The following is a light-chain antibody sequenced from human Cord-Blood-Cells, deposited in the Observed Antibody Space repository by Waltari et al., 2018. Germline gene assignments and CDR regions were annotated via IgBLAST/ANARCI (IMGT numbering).Light chain of an antibody. V-gene: IGLV2-23*01. CDR3: CSYAGSSTWV. J-gene: IGLJ3*02. Sequence: QSALTQPASVSGSPGQSITISCTGTSSDVGSYNLVSWYQQHPGKAPKLMIYEGSKRPSGVSKRFYGSEYGNTASLTIAWLQAEDEADYYCCSYAGSSTWVFGGGTKLTVL. CDR2: EGS. CDR1: SSDVGSYNL.